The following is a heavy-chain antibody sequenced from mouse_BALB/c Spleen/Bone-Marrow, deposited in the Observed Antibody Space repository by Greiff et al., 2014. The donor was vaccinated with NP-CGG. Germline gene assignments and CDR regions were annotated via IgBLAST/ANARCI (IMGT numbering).Heavy chain of an antibody. V-gene: IGHV1-18*01. D-gene: IGHD2-1*01. CDR3: VRGFYFGNYVFAY. J-gene: IGHJ3*01. CDR2: INPNNGGS. Sequence: VQLQQSGPELVKPGASVKISCKTSGYTFTEYTMHWVKQSLGKSLEWIGAINPNNGGSTYNQKFKGNATLTVDKSSSTAYMELRSLTSEDSAVYYCVRGFYFGNYVFAYWGQGTLVTVSA. CDR1: GYTFTEYT.